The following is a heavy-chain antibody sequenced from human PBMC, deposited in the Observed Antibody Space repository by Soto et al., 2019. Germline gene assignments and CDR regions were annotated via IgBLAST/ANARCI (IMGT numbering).Heavy chain of an antibody. CDR3: ARDYYYRDYIGSYSETFEI. D-gene: IGHD4-17*01. CDR2: ISGYDGET. J-gene: IGHJ3*02. V-gene: IGHV1-18*01. Sequence: QVQLVQSGAEVKKPGASVKVSCKASGYTFSSYGISWVRQAPGQGLEWMGWISGYDGETNYAQKVRGRLTMTRDTSTSTVYMELRTLTSADTAVYYCARDYYYRDYIGSYSETFEIWGQGTVVTVSS. CDR1: GYTFSSYG.